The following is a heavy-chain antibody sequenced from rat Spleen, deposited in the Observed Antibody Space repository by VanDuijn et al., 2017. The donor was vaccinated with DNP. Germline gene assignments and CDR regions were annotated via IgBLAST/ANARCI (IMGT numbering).Heavy chain of an antibody. CDR3: ARPMDYYSGGFGY. D-gene: IGHD1-1*01. J-gene: IGHJ3*01. V-gene: IGHV5-22*01. Sequence: EVQLVESGGGLVQPGRSLKLSCATSGFTFSDYYMAWVRQSPTRGLEWVAFISYDGGHIAYGDSVRGRFTISRDNSKSTLYLQMNSLRSEDMATYYCARPMDYYSGGFGYWGQGTLVTVSS. CDR2: ISYDGGHI. CDR1: GFTFSDYY.